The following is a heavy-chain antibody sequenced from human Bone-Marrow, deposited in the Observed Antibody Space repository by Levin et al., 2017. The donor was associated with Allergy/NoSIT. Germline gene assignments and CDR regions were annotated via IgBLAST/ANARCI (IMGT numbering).Heavy chain of an antibody. CDR2: INPNSGGT. D-gene: IGHD3-22*01. Sequence: PPASVKVSCKASGYTFTDYYMNWVRQAPGQGLEWMGWINPNSGGTNYAQKFQGRVTMTRDTSISTAYMELSGLRSDDTAVYYCARDPDYYDRAFDIWGQGTMVTVSS. CDR1: GYTFTDYY. CDR3: ARDPDYYDRAFDI. J-gene: IGHJ3*02. V-gene: IGHV1-2*02.